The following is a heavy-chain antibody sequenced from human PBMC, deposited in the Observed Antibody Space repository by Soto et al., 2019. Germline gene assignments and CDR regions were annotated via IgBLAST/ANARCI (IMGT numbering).Heavy chain of an antibody. Sequence: GGSLRLACAASGFTFSSYGMHWVRQAPGKGLEWVAVISYDGSNKYYADSVKGRFTISRDNSKNTLYLQMNSLRAEDTAVYYCAKEGSSSGWYEYYYYGMDVWGQGTTVTV. J-gene: IGHJ6*02. D-gene: IGHD6-19*01. CDR3: AKEGSSSGWYEYYYYGMDV. V-gene: IGHV3-30*18. CDR1: GFTFSSYG. CDR2: ISYDGSNK.